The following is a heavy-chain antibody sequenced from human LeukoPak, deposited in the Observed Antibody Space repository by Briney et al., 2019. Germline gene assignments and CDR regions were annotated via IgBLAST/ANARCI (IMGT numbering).Heavy chain of an antibody. CDR2: IYWNDDK. CDR3: AHITCTDYYYDSSGYFDY. J-gene: IGHJ4*02. CDR1: GFSLSTSGVG. Sequence: SGPTLVNPTQTLTLTCTFSGFSLSTSGVGVGWIRQPPGKALEWLALIYWNDDKRYSPSLKSRLTITKDTSKNQVVLTMTNMDPVDTASYYCAHITCTDYYYDSSGYFDYWGQGTLVTVSS. V-gene: IGHV2-5*01. D-gene: IGHD3-22*01.